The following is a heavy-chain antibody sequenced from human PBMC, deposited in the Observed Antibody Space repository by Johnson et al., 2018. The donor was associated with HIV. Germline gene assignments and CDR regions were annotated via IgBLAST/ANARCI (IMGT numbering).Heavy chain of an antibody. Sequence: QEKLVESGGGLVQPGGSLRLSCAASGFTFSSYGMHWVRQAPGKGLEWVAVISYDGSNKYYADSVKGRFTISRDNSKNTLYLQMNSLRAEDTAVYYCAKGRLVGATTYDAFDIWGQGTMVTVSS. J-gene: IGHJ3*02. CDR2: ISYDGSNK. CDR3: AKGRLVGATTYDAFDI. CDR1: GFTFSSYG. V-gene: IGHV3-30*18. D-gene: IGHD1-26*01.